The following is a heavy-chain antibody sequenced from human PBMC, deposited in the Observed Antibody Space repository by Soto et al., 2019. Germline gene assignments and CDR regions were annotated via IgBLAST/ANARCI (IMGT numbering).Heavy chain of an antibody. CDR2: IWYDGSNK. CDR1: GFTFSSYG. V-gene: IGHV3-33*01. J-gene: IGHJ5*02. D-gene: IGHD2-2*01. Sequence: PGGSLRLSCAASGFTFSSYGMHWVRQAPGKGLEWVAVIWYDGSNKYYADSVKGRFTISRDNSKNTLYLQMNSLRAEDTAVYYCASTDIVVVPAAMGHNWFDPWGQGTLVTVSS. CDR3: ASTDIVVVPAAMGHNWFDP.